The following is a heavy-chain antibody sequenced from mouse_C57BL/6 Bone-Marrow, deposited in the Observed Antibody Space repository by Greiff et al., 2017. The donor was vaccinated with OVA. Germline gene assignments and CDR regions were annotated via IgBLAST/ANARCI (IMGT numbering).Heavy chain of an antibody. Sequence: QVQLQQSGAELARPGASVKMSCKASGYTFTSYTMHWVKQRPGQGLEWIGYINPSSGYTKYNQKFKDKATLTADKSSSTAYMQLSRLTSEDSAVYYCARSTYYAMDYWGQGTSVTVSS. CDR2: INPSSGYT. D-gene: IGHD2-1*01. CDR1: GYTFTSYT. J-gene: IGHJ4*01. CDR3: ARSTYYAMDY. V-gene: IGHV1-4*01.